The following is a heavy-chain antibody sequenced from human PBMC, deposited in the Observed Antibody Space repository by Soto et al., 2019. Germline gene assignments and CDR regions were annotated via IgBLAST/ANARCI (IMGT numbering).Heavy chain of an antibody. V-gene: IGHV1-69*01. J-gene: IGHJ4*02. CDR2: IIPITGTV. Sequence: QVQLVQSGAEVKKPGSSVKVSCKASGVTFSSYPISWVRQAPAQGLEWMGGIIPITGTVQYAQKFQGRLTVTADESKTTGYMELISLGSEDTAVYYCARLWDSSHGFNFDYWGQGTLVTVSS. CDR1: GVTFSSYP. CDR3: ARLWDSSHGFNFDY. D-gene: IGHD6-6*01.